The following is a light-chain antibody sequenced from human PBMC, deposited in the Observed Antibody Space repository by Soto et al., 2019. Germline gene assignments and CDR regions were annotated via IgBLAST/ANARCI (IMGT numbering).Light chain of an antibody. V-gene: IGLV2-14*01. CDR3: SSYTSGTTYV. CDR2: DVS. Sequence: QSALTQPASVSGSPGQSIAISCTGTSSDVGGYNYVSWYQQYPGKAPKLVIYDVSNRPSGVSNRFSGSKSGNTASLTISGPQAEDEADYYCSSYTSGTTYVFGVGTKLTVL. J-gene: IGLJ1*01. CDR1: SSDVGGYNY.